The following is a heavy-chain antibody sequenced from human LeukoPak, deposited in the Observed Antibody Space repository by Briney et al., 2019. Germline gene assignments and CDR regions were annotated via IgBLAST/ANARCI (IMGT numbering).Heavy chain of an antibody. Sequence: GGSLRLSCAASGFTLSSYWMNWVRQAPGKGLEWVANIKEDGSESYYVDSVKGRFTISRDNAKNSLYLQMNSLRAEDTAVYYWGGAFFYYDSDANKYWGKETLVTVSS. D-gene: IGHD3-22*01. CDR1: GFTLSSYW. CDR3: GGAFFYYDSDANKY. J-gene: IGHJ4*02. CDR2: IKEDGSES. V-gene: IGHV3-7*04.